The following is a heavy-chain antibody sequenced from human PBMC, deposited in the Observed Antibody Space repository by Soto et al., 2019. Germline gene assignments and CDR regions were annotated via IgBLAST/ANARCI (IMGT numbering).Heavy chain of an antibody. CDR2: IRSKAYGVTT. CDR1: GFTFGDYA. J-gene: IGHJ4*02. D-gene: IGHD3-10*01. V-gene: IGHV3-49*04. CDR3: TRDLRRGFDY. Sequence: GGSLRLSCTASGFTFGDYAMIWVRQAPGKGLEWVGFIRSKAYGVTTEYAASVKGRFTISRDDSTGITYLQMNSLKTEDTALYYCTRDLRRGFDYWGQGTLVTVSS.